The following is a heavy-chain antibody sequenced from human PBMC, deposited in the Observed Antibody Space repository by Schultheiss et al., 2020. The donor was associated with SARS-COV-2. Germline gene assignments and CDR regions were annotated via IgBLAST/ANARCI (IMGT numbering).Heavy chain of an antibody. D-gene: IGHD3-22*01. CDR2: IYSGGST. CDR3: ASRITMIVVVTQDY. CDR1: GFTVSSNY. V-gene: IGHV3-53*01. J-gene: IGHJ4*02. Sequence: GGSLRLSCAASGFTVSSNYMSWVRQAPGKGLEWVSVIYSGGSTYYANSVKGRFTISRDNSKNTLYLQMNSLRAEDTAVYYCASRITMIVVVTQDYWGQGTLVTVSS.